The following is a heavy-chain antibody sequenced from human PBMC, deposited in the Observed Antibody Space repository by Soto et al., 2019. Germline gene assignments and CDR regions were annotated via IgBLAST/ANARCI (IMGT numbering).Heavy chain of an antibody. Sequence: PSAPQSLTCIVSGYAISSGYFWGWIRQPPLKALEFIGNIYYSGTTYYNPSLKSRVTISVDASKNQFSLNLSSVTAADTAVYYGARGREVAFQNYYGLDVWGQGTTVTGSS. CDR3: ARGREVAFQNYYGLDV. CDR1: GYAISSGYF. CDR2: IYYSGTT. V-gene: IGHV4-38-2*02. J-gene: IGHJ6*02. D-gene: IGHD5-12*01.